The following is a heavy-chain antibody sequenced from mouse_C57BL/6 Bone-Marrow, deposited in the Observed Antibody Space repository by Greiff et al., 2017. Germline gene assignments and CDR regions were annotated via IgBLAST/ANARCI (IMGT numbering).Heavy chain of an antibody. CDR2: IDPSDSYT. Sequence: QVQLQQPGAELVRPGTSVKLSCKASGYTFTSYWMHWVKQRPGQGLEWIGVIDPSDSYTNYNQKFKGKATLTVDTSSSTAYMQLSSLTSEDSAVYYCARGYYGSSRFAYWGQGTLVTVSA. J-gene: IGHJ3*01. D-gene: IGHD1-1*01. CDR1: GYTFTSYW. CDR3: ARGYYGSSRFAY. V-gene: IGHV1-59*01.